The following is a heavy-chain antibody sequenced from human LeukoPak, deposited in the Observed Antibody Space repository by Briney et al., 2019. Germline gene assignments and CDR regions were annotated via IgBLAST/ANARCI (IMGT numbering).Heavy chain of an antibody. CDR1: GFTFSDYY. Sequence: PGGSLRLSXAASGFTFSDYYMSWIRQAPGKGLEWVSYIGSSGSTIYYADSVKGRFTISRDNAKNSLYLQMNSLRAEDTAVYYCAIDIGVPAAIRRGGWFDPWGQGTLVTVSS. CDR3: AIDIGVPAAIRRGGWFDP. CDR2: IGSSGSTI. J-gene: IGHJ5*02. V-gene: IGHV3-11*04. D-gene: IGHD2-2*01.